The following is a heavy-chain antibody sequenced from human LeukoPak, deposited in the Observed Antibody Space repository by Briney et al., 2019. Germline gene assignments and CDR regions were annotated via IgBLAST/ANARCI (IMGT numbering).Heavy chain of an antibody. CDR3: ARGSGKYYFDY. Sequence: SETLSLTCTVSGGSISSGDYYWSWIRQPPGKGPEWIGYIYYSGSTYYNPSLKSRVTISVDTSKNQFSLKLSSVTAADTAVYYCARGSGKYYFDYWGQGTLVTVSS. J-gene: IGHJ4*02. CDR1: GGSISSGDYY. CDR2: IYYSGST. D-gene: IGHD3-10*01. V-gene: IGHV4-30-4*01.